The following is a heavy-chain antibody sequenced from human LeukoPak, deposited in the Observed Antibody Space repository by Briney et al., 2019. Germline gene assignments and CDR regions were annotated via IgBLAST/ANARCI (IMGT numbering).Heavy chain of an antibody. CDR3: VKGRRGGTGDGFDI. CDR1: GFTFSSYA. J-gene: IGHJ3*02. D-gene: IGHD1-1*01. CDR2: ISGSGGGT. Sequence: GGSLRLSCAASGFTFSSYAMSWVRQAPGKGLEWVSSISGSGGGTYYADSVKGRFTIFRDSPKNTRYLQLSSLRAEDTAIYYCVKGRRGGTGDGFDIWGQGTTVTVSS. V-gene: IGHV3-23*01.